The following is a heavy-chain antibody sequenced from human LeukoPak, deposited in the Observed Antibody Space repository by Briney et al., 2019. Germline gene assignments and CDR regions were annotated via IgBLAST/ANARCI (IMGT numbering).Heavy chain of an antibody. J-gene: IGHJ4*02. Sequence: GGSLRLSCVDSEFTLSNYWVHWVRQPPGKGLVWVARINPDGGITNYADSVRGRFTISRDNAKNTLYLQMNSLRAEDTAVYYCARGAGYSSSWYDYWGQGTVVTVSS. D-gene: IGHD6-13*01. V-gene: IGHV3-74*01. CDR2: INPDGGIT. CDR3: ARGAGYSSSWYDY. CDR1: EFTLSNYW.